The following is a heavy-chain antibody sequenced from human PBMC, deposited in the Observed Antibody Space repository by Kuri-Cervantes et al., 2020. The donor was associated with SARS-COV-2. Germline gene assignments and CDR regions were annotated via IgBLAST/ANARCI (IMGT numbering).Heavy chain of an antibody. CDR2: ISSSSSYT. Sequence: GESLKISCAASGFSFSSYGMSWVRQAPGKGLEWVSYISSSSSYTNYADSVKGRFTISRDNSKNTLYLQMNSLRAEDTAVYYCATITGEAFDIWGQGTMVTVSS. CDR3: ATITGEAFDI. V-gene: IGHV3-21*05. J-gene: IGHJ3*02. CDR1: GFSFSSYG. D-gene: IGHD3-10*01.